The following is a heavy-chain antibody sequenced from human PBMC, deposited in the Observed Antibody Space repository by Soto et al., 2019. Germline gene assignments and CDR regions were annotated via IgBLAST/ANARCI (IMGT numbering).Heavy chain of an antibody. CDR3: ARGHTRFLEWLTTGNWFDP. D-gene: IGHD3-3*01. J-gene: IGHJ5*02. Sequence: LSLTCAVYGGSFSGYYWSWIRQPPGKGLEWIGEINHSGSTNYNPSLKSRVTISVDTSKNQFSLKLSSVTAADTAVYYCARGHTRFLEWLTTGNWFDPWGQGTLVTVSS. CDR2: INHSGST. V-gene: IGHV4-34*01. CDR1: GGSFSGYY.